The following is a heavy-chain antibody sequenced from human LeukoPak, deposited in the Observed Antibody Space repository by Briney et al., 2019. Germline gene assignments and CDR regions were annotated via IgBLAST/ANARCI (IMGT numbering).Heavy chain of an antibody. D-gene: IGHD6-19*01. CDR2: IYNGRNT. J-gene: IGHJ4*02. V-gene: IGHV4-59*08. CDR1: GASTSDKY. Sequence: PSETLSLTCSASGASTSDKYWSWIRQAPGRTLEWIGHIYNGRNTKYNPSLTSRVTISVDTSKTQSSLSLTSVTAADTAMYYCAQATGWPGFDFWGPGALVTVSS. CDR3: AQATGWPGFDF.